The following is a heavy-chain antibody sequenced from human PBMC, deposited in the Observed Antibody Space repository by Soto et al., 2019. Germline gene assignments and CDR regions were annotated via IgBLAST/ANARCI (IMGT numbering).Heavy chain of an antibody. D-gene: IGHD3-22*01. V-gene: IGHV3-30-3*01. CDR2: ISYDGSNK. CDR3: ATDYESSGYYYGGDY. Sequence: QVQLVESGGGVVQPTRSLRLSCAASGFTFSSYAMHWVRQSPGKGLEWVAAISYDGSNKYYADSVKGRFTISRDNSKNTLYLQMNSLRAEDRAVYYCATDYESSGYYYGGDYWGQGTLVTVSS. J-gene: IGHJ4*02. CDR1: GFTFSSYA.